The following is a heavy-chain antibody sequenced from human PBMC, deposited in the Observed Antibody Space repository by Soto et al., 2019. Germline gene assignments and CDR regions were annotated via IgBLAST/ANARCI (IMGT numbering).Heavy chain of an antibody. D-gene: IGHD5-12*01. CDR1: GFTFSSYG. CDR2: IWYDGSNK. V-gene: IGHV3-33*01. CDR3: ARGGMVATYWFDP. J-gene: IGHJ5*02. Sequence: QVQLVESGGGVVQPGRSLRLSCAASGFTFSSYGMHWVRQAPGKGLEWVAVIWYDGSNKYYADSVKGRFTISRDNSKNTLYLQMNSLRAEDTAVYYCARGGMVATYWFDPWGQGTLATVSS.